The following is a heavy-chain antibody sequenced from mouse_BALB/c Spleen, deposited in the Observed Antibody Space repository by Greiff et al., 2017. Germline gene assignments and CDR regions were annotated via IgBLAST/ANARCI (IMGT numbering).Heavy chain of an antibody. D-gene: IGHD1-1*01. Sequence: EVKLMESGPGLVKPSQSLSLTCTVTGYSITSDYAWNWIRQFPGNKLEWMGYISYSGSTSYNPSLKSRISITRDTSKNQFFLQLNSVTTEDTATYYCATHYGSSYAMDYWGQGTSVTVSS. J-gene: IGHJ4*01. CDR2: ISYSGST. CDR3: ATHYGSSYAMDY. CDR1: GYSITSDYA. V-gene: IGHV3-2*02.